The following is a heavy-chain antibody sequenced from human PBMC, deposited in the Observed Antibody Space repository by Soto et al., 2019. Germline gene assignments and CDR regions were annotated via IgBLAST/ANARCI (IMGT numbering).Heavy chain of an antibody. J-gene: IGHJ3*02. D-gene: IGHD3-9*01. V-gene: IGHV3-30*18. Sequence: GGSLRLSCAASGFTFSSYGMHWVRQAPGKGLEWVAVISYDGSNKYYADSVKGRFTISRDNSKNTLYLQMNSLRAEDTAVYYCAKSYDILTGYSSTLGAFDIWGQGTMVTVSS. CDR2: ISYDGSNK. CDR3: AKSYDILTGYSSTLGAFDI. CDR1: GFTFSSYG.